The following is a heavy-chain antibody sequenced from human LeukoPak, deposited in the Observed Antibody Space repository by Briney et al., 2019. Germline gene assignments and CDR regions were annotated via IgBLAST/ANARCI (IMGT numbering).Heavy chain of an antibody. CDR1: GYTFTSYY. V-gene: IGHV1-46*01. Sequence: GASVNLSCEVSGYTFTSYYMHWVRQPPGQGLEWMGIINPSGGSTSYAQKFEGTVTMTRDRSTSTVYMELSRLRSEDTAVYYCARGSNGDAFDIWGQGTMVTVSS. CDR2: INPSGGST. CDR3: ARGSNGDAFDI. J-gene: IGHJ3*02. D-gene: IGHD4-11*01.